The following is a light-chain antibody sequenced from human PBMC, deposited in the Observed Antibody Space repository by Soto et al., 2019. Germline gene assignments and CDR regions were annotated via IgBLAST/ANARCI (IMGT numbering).Light chain of an antibody. Sequence: EIVLTQSPGPLSLSPGHSAALSCRASQSVTGDKVAWYQQRPGQAPRLLIYGRSTSATDIPARFRGSGSGTDYTITINSLEPEDFALYYCQQYGNSPFTFGQGTKLEI. CDR1: QSVTGDK. CDR2: GRS. V-gene: IGKV3-20*01. CDR3: QQYGNSPFT. J-gene: IGKJ2*01.